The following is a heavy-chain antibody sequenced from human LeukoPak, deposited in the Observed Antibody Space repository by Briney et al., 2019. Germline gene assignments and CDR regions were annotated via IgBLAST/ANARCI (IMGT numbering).Heavy chain of an antibody. V-gene: IGHV4-38-2*02. CDR2: IYQSGST. CDR3: ARVSGYCSSTICYRYYFDY. J-gene: IGHJ4*02. Sequence: PSETLSLTCTVSGYSISSGYYWGWIRQPPGKGLEWIGTIYQSGSTYYNPSLKSRVTISVDTSKNQFSLKLTSATAADTAVYYCARVSGYCSSTICYRYYFDYWGQGTLVTVSS. D-gene: IGHD2-2*01. CDR1: GYSISSGYY.